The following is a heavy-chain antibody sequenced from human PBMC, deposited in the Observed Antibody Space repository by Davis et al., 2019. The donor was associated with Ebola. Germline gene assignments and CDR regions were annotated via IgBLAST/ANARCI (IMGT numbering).Heavy chain of an antibody. D-gene: IGHD2-2*01. CDR1: GGSFSGYY. CDR3: ARARIVVVPAARGYYYMDV. CDR2: INHSGST. Sequence: PGGSLRLSCAVYGGSFSGYYWSWIRQPPGKGLEWIGEINHSGSTNYNPSLKSRVTISVDTSKNQFSLKLSSVTAADTAVYYCARARIVVVPAARGYYYMDVWGKGTTVTVSS. J-gene: IGHJ6*03. V-gene: IGHV4-34*01.